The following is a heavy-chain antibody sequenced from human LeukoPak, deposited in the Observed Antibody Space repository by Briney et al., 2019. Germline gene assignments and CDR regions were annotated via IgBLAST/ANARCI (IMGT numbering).Heavy chain of an antibody. Sequence: QAGGSLRLSCAASGFTFSSYSMNWVRQAPGKGLEWVSYISSSSSTIYYADSVKGRFTISRDNAKNSLYLQMNSLRAEDTAVYYCARGLLRYGTHFDYWGQGTLVTVSS. V-gene: IGHV3-48*01. J-gene: IGHJ4*02. CDR3: ARGLLRYGTHFDY. CDR1: GFTFSSYS. CDR2: ISSSSSTI. D-gene: IGHD3-10*01.